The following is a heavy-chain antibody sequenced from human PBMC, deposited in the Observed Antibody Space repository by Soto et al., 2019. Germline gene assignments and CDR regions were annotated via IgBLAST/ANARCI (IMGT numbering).Heavy chain of an antibody. CDR3: VGGQYYFDY. Sequence: QVQLVESGRGVVHPGRSLRLSCAASGFPFTSYGMHWVREGPDKGLEWVAIISYDGSDKYYADSVKGRFTISRDNSKNTLYLQMNSLRPEDTALYYCVGGQYYFDYRGQGTLVIVSS. D-gene: IGHD3-16*01. CDR1: GFPFTSYG. V-gene: IGHV3-30*03. J-gene: IGHJ4*02. CDR2: ISYDGSDK.